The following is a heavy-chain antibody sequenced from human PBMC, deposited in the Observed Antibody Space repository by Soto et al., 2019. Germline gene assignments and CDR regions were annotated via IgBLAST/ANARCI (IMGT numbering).Heavy chain of an antibody. V-gene: IGHV5-10-1*01. Sequence: GEALKISCKGSGYSFTSYWISWVRQMPGKGLEWMGRIDPSDSYTNYSPSFQGHVTISADKSISTAYLQWSSLKASDTAMYYCATLRVGFGELLTYWGQGTLVTVSS. J-gene: IGHJ4*02. CDR1: GYSFTSYW. CDR3: ATLRVGFGELLTY. CDR2: IDPSDSYT. D-gene: IGHD3-10*01.